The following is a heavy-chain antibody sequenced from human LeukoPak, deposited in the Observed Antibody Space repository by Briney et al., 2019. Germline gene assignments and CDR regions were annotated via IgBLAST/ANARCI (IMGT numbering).Heavy chain of an antibody. CDR1: GYSISSGYY. Sequence: PSETLSLTCTVSGYSISSGYYWGWIRQPPGKGLEWIGSIYHSGSTYYNPSLKSRVTISVDRSKNQFSLKLSSVTAADTAVYYCARAGTGTTFDYWGQGTLVTVSS. J-gene: IGHJ4*02. D-gene: IGHD1-1*01. V-gene: IGHV4-38-2*02. CDR3: ARAGTGTTFDY. CDR2: IYHSGST.